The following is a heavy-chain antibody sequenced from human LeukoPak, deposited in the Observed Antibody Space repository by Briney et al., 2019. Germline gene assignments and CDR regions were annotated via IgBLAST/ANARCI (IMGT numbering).Heavy chain of an antibody. CDR1: GGSISSGDYY. V-gene: IGHV4-30-4*08. D-gene: IGHD2-2*01. CDR3: ARGGNVVVPAAIQH. Sequence: SQTLSLTCTVSGGSISSGDYYWSWIRQPPGKGLEWIGYIYYSGSTYYNPSLKSRVTISVDTSKNQFSLKLGSVTAADTAVYYCARGGNVVVPAAIQHWGQGTLVTVSS. J-gene: IGHJ1*01. CDR2: IYYSGST.